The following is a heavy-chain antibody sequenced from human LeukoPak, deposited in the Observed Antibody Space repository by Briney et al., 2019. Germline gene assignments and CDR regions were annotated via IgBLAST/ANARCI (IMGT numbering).Heavy chain of an antibody. CDR1: GGSISSYY. Sequence: SETLSLTCTVSGGSISSYYWSWIRQPPGKGLEWIGYIYYSGSTNYNPSLKSRVTISVDTSKNQFSLKLSSVTAADTAVYYCAMGLGPYYFDYWGQGTLVTVSS. V-gene: IGHV4-59*08. CDR3: AMGLGPYYFDY. D-gene: IGHD3-16*01. J-gene: IGHJ4*02. CDR2: IYYSGST.